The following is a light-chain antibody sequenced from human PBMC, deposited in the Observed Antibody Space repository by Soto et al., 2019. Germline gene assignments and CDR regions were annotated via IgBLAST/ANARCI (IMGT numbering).Light chain of an antibody. CDR2: GAS. Sequence: EIVMTQSPATLSGSPGERATLSCRASQSVNSHLAWYHQKPGQAPRLLIYGASTRATGIQARFSGSGSGTDFTLTISSLQPEDFAVYYCQQYNNWPRTFGQGTKVEIK. J-gene: IGKJ1*01. V-gene: IGKV3-15*01. CDR3: QQYNNWPRT. CDR1: QSVNSH.